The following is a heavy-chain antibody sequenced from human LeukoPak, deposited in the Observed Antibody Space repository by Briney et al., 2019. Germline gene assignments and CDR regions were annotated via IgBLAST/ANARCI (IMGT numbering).Heavy chain of an antibody. D-gene: IGHD3-22*01. CDR3: ARDYYYDSSGYWDYYFDY. Sequence: PAGSLSLSCAASGFTFSRFGMHWVRQAPGKGLEWVAVIWYDGSNKYYADSEKGRFTISRDNSKNTLYLEMNSLRAEDTAVYYCARDYYYDSSGYWDYYFDYWGQGTVDLISS. CDR2: IWYDGSNK. V-gene: IGHV3-33*01. J-gene: IGHJ4*02. CDR1: GFTFSRFG.